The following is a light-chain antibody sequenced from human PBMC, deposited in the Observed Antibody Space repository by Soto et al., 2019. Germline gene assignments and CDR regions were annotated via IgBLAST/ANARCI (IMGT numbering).Light chain of an antibody. CDR2: GAS. CDR3: QQYGSSPYT. J-gene: IGKJ2*01. CDR1: QSVSSSY. Sequence: EIVLTQSPCTLSLSTGERATLSCRASQSVSSSYLAWYQQKPGQAPRLLIYGASSRATGIPDRFSGSGSGTDFTLTISRLEREDFAVYYCQQYGSSPYTFGQGTKLEIK. V-gene: IGKV3-20*01.